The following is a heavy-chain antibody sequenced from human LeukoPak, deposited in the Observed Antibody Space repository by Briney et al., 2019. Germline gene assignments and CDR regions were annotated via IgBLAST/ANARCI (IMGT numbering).Heavy chain of an antibody. V-gene: IGHV4-34*01. CDR2: INHSGST. J-gene: IGHJ4*02. CDR1: GGSFSGYY. CDR3: ARVAAAGNY. D-gene: IGHD6-13*01. Sequence: PSETLSLTCAVYGGSFSGYYWSWIRQPPGKGLEWIGEINHSGSTNYNPSLKSRVTISVDTSKNQFSLKLSSVTAADTAVYYRARVAAAGNYWGQGTLVTVSS.